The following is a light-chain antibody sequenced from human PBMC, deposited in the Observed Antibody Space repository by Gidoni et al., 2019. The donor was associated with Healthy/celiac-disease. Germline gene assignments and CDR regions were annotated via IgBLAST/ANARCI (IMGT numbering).Light chain of an antibody. V-gene: IGKV3D-15*01. CDR1: QSVSRN. CDR2: GAS. J-gene: IGKJ1*01. Sequence: EIVMTQSPATLSVSPGDRATLSCRASQSVSRNLAWYQQKPGQAPRLPIYGASIRAPGIPARFSGSGSGTEFTLTISSLQAEDFEVYYCQQYNNWPPWTFGQGTKVEIK. CDR3: QQYNNWPPWT.